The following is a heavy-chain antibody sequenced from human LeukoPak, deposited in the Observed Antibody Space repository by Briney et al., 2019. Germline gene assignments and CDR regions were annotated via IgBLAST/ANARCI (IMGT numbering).Heavy chain of an antibody. D-gene: IGHD6-19*01. Sequence: GGSLRLSCAASGFTFSSYAMHWVRQAPGKGLEWVAVISYDGSNKYYADSVKGRFTISRDNSKNTLYLQMNSLRAEDTAVYYCASFTVAGHFDYWGQGTLVTVSS. CDR1: GFTFSSYA. CDR3: ASFTVAGHFDY. CDR2: ISYDGSNK. V-gene: IGHV3-30-3*01. J-gene: IGHJ4*02.